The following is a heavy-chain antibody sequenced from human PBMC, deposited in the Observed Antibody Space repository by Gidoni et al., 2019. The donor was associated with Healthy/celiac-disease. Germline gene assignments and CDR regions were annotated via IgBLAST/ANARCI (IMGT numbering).Heavy chain of an antibody. V-gene: IGHV3-43D*04. J-gene: IGHJ4*02. CDR2: ISWDGGST. CDR1: GFTFDYYA. Sequence: EVQLVESGGVVVQPGGSLRLYCSASGFTFDYYAMHWVRQAPGKGLEWVSLISWDGGSTYYADSVKGRFTISRDNSKNSLYLQMNSLRAEDTALYYCAKDIEGRYSSSGIDYWGQGTLVTVSS. D-gene: IGHD6-13*01. CDR3: AKDIEGRYSSSGIDY.